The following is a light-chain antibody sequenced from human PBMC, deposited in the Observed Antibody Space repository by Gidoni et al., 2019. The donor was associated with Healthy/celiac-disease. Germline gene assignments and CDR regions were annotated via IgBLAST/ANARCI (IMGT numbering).Light chain of an antibody. CDR2: GAS. V-gene: IGKV3-20*01. Sequence: EIVFTQSPGTLSLSPGERATLSCRASQSVSSSYLAWYQQKPGQAPRLLIYGASSRATGIPDRFSGSGSGTDFTLTISRLEPEDFAVYYCQQYGSSPLTFGGXTKVEIK. CDR1: QSVSSSY. CDR3: QQYGSSPLT. J-gene: IGKJ4*01.